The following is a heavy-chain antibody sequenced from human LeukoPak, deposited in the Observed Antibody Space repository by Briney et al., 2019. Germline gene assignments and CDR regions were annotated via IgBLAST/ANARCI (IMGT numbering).Heavy chain of an antibody. CDR3: ARVLSSYYYYYMDV. V-gene: IGHV4-61*02. CDR1: GGSISSGSYY. Sequence: TLSLTCTVSGGSISSGSYYWSWIRQPAGKGLGWIGRIYTSGSTNYNPSLKSRVTISVDTSKNQFSLKLSSVTAADTAVYYCARVLSSYYYYYMDVWGKGTTVTVSS. J-gene: IGHJ6*03. CDR2: IYTSGST. D-gene: IGHD6-19*01.